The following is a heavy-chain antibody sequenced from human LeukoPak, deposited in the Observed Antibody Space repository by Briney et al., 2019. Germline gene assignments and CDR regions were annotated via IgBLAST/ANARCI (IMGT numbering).Heavy chain of an antibody. J-gene: IGHJ4*02. CDR3: AKVARTPGVEWPYFDY. Sequence: GGSLGLSCAASGFTFDDYAMHWVRQAPGKGLEWVSLISWDGGSTYYADSVKGRFTISRDNSKNSLYLQMNSLRAEDTALYYCAKVARTPGVEWPYFDYWGQGTLVTVSS. D-gene: IGHD3-3*01. V-gene: IGHV3-43D*03. CDR2: ISWDGGST. CDR1: GFTFDDYA.